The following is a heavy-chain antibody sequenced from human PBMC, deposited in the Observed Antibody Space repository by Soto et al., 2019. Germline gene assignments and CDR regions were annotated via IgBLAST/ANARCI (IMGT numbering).Heavy chain of an antibody. Sequence: ASVKVSCKASGYTFTGYYMHWVRQAPGQGLEWMGWINPNSGGTNYAQKFQGWVTMTRDTSISTAYMELSRLRSDDTAVYYCARDLSSTRTWTNYYGMDVWGQGTTVTVSS. D-gene: IGHD2-2*01. J-gene: IGHJ6*02. V-gene: IGHV1-2*04. CDR1: GYTFTGYY. CDR2: INPNSGGT. CDR3: ARDLSSTRTWTNYYGMDV.